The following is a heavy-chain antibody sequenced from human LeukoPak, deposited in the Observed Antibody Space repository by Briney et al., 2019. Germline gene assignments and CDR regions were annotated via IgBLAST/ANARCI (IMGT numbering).Heavy chain of an antibody. CDR2: MSPNSGDT. J-gene: IGHJ4*02. Sequence: ASVKVSCKASGYTLTSYDFNWVRQATGQRPEWMGWMSPNSGDTGYAQKFQDRVTMTRNTSISTAYMELSSLRSDDTAVYYCARGPPNWGYDYWGPGTLVTVTS. D-gene: IGHD7-27*01. V-gene: IGHV1-8*01. CDR3: ARGPPNWGYDY. CDR1: GYTLTSYD.